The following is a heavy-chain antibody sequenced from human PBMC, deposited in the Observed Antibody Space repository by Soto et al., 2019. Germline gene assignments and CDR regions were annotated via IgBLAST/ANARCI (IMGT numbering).Heavy chain of an antibody. V-gene: IGHV3-53*01. D-gene: IGHD1-1*01. Sequence: ESGGGLIQPGESLRLSCAAFGLTISGKKYVAWVRLAPGKGLEWVSGLYDVDGSFYADSVRGRFTTSSDSSKTTVYLQMNDLRLDDTAVYYCATWHEREHAYDVWGQGTTVTVSS. J-gene: IGHJ3*01. CDR1: GLTISGKKY. CDR3: ATWHEREHAYDV. CDR2: LYDVDGS.